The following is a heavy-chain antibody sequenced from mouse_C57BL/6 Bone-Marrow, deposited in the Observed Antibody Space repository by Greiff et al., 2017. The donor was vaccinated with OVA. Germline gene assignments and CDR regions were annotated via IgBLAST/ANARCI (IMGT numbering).Heavy chain of an antibody. D-gene: IGHD2-4*01. CDR1: GYSFTSYY. Sequence: VQLQQSGPELVKPGASVKISCKASGYSFTSYYIHWVKQRPGQGLEWIGWLYPGSGNTKYNEKFKGKATLTADTSSSTAYMQLSSLTSEDSAVYYCARRGLRRGMDYWGQGTSVTVSS. CDR2: LYPGSGNT. V-gene: IGHV1-66*01. J-gene: IGHJ4*01. CDR3: ARRGLRRGMDY.